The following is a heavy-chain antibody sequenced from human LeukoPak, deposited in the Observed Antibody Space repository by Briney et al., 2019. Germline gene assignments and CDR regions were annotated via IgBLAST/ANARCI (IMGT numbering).Heavy chain of an antibody. V-gene: IGHV3-23*01. J-gene: IGHJ6*02. D-gene: IGHD2-2*01. CDR3: AKYIVVVPAAMGDYYYYYDMDV. CDR1: GFTFSSYA. CDR2: ISGSGGST. Sequence: GGSLRLSCAASGFTFSSYAMSWVRQAPGKGLEWVSAISGSGGSTYYADSVKGRFTISRDNSKNTLYLQMNSLRAEDTAVYYCAKYIVVVPAAMGDYYYYYDMDVWGQGTTVTVSS.